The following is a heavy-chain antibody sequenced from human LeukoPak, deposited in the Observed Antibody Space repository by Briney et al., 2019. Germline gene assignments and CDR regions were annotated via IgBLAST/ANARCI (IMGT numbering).Heavy chain of an antibody. CDR1: GFTFSNYW. D-gene: IGHD3-10*02. V-gene: IGHV3-74*01. J-gene: IGHJ6*04. Sequence: GGSLRLSCTASGFTFSNYWMHWVRQAPGKGLVWVSRINTDGSSTSYADSVKGRFTISRDNAKNSLYLQMNSLRAEDTAVYYCAELGITMIGGVWGKGTTVTISS. CDR2: INTDGSST. CDR3: AELGITMIGGV.